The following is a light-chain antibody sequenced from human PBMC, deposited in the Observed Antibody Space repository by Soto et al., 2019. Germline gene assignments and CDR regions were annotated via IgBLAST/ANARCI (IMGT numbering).Light chain of an antibody. CDR3: ATWDDSLNAAV. V-gene: IGLV1-44*01. CDR2: IDD. CDR1: TSNIAGNT. J-gene: IGLJ7*01. Sequence: QSVLTQPPSLSGTPGQRVTISCSGSTSNIAGNTVHWYQHLPETAPKLLIYIDDQRPSGVPDRFSGCKSGTSASLAISGLQSEDEADYYCATWDDSLNAAVFGGGTQLTVL.